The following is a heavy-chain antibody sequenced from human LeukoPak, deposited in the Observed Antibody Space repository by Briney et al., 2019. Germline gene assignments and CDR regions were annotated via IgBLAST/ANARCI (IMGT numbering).Heavy chain of an antibody. Sequence: PSETLSLTCTVSGGSISSSSYYWGWIRQPPGKGLEWIGSIYYSGSTYYNPSLKSRVTISVDTSKNQFSLKLSSVTAADTAVYYCARHKDGDYLGVFFDYWGQGTLVTVSS. CDR2: IYYSGST. CDR3: ARHKDGDYLGVFFDY. J-gene: IGHJ4*02. D-gene: IGHD4-17*01. CDR1: GGSISSSSYY. V-gene: IGHV4-39*01.